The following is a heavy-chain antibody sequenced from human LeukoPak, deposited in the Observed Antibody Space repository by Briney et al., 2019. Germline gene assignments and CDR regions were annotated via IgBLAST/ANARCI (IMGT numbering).Heavy chain of an antibody. J-gene: IGHJ4*02. D-gene: IGHD4-17*01. CDR3: ARAKYDYGFTVNY. CDR1: GGSISSGGYY. V-gene: IGHV4-31*03. CDR2: IYYSGST. Sequence: SETLSLTCTVSGGSISSGGYYWSWIRQHPGKGLEWIGYIYYSGSTYYNPSLKSRVTISVDTSKNQFSLKLSSVTAADTAVYYCARAKYDYGFTVNYWGQGTLVTVSS.